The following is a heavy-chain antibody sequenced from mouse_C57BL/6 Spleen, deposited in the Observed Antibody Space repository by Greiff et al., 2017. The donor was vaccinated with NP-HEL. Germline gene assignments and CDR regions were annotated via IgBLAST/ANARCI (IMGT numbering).Heavy chain of an antibody. Sequence: VKVVESGAELVRPGTSVKVSCKASGYAFTNYLIEWVKQRPGQGLEWIGVINPGSGGTNYNEKFKGKATLTADKSSSTAYMQLSSLTSEDSAVYFCARLRPFAYWGQGTLVTVSA. D-gene: IGHD2-12*01. CDR2: INPGSGGT. J-gene: IGHJ3*01. CDR1: GYAFTNYL. CDR3: ARLRPFAY. V-gene: IGHV1-54*01.